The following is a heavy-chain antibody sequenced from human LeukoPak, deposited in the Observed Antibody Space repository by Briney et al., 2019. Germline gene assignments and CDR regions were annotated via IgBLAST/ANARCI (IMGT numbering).Heavy chain of an antibody. D-gene: IGHD2-2*01. CDR2: ISSISNYI. CDR3: ARGGDCSSTSCYQPTYYYYYYGMDV. J-gene: IGHJ6*02. V-gene: IGHV3-21*01. CDR1: GFTFSSYS. Sequence: GGSLRLSCAASGFTFSSYSMNSVRQAPEKGLEWVSSISSISNYINYAASVKGRFTSSRDNAKNSLYLQMNSLRAEDTAVYYCARGGDCSSTSCYQPTYYYYYYGMDVWGQGTTVTVSS.